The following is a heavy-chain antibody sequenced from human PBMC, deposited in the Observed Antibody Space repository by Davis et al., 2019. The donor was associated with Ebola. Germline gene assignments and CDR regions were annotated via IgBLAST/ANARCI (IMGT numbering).Heavy chain of an antibody. CDR2: ISYDGSNK. V-gene: IGHV3-30*03. J-gene: IGHJ6*02. CDR1: GFTFSSYS. D-gene: IGHD6-13*01. Sequence: GESLKISCAASGFTFSSYSMHWVRQAPGKGLEWVAVISYDGSNKYYADSVKGRFTISRDNSKNTLYLQMNSLRAEDTAVYYCAREGRLAAAGNSYYYYYGMDVWGQGTTVTVSS. CDR3: AREGRLAAAGNSYYYYYGMDV.